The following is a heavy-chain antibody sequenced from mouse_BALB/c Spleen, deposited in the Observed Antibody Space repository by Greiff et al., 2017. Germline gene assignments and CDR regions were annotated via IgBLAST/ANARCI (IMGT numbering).Heavy chain of an antibody. CDR1: GYTFTSYY. V-gene: IGHV1S81*02. D-gene: IGHD3-2*02. CDR2: INPSNGGT. J-gene: IGHJ1*01. Sequence: QVQLQQPGAELVKPGASVKLSCKASGYTFTSYYMYWVKQRPGQGLEWIGEINPSNGGTNFNEKFKSKATLTVDKSSSTAYMQLSSLTSEDSAVYYCTRLTSDWYFDVWGAGTTVTVSS. CDR3: TRLTSDWYFDV.